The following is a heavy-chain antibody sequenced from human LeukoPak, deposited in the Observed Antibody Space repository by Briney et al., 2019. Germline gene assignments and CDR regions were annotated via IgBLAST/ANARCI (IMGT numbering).Heavy chain of an antibody. CDR3: ARGRISITGTSDLDY. J-gene: IGHJ4*02. Sequence: GASVKVSCKASGYTFTSYDINWVRQATGQGLEWMGWMNPNSGNTGYAQKFQGRVTITRNTSISTAYTELSSLRSEDTAVYYCARGRISITGTSDLDYWGQGTLVTVSS. CDR2: MNPNSGNT. V-gene: IGHV1-8*03. D-gene: IGHD1/OR15-1a*01. CDR1: GYTFTSYD.